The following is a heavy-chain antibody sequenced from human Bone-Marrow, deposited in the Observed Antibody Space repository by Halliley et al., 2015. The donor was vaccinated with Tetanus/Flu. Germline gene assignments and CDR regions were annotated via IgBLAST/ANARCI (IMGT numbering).Heavy chain of an antibody. CDR1: GGSFSGYY. Sequence: GLVKPSETLSLACAVYGGSFSGYYWSWIRQPPGKGLEWIGEINHSGSANYNPSLMSRLTISVDTSKNQFSLNLNSVTAADTAIYYCATVDEETYTDLSWFEPWGQGTLVTVSS. J-gene: IGHJ5*02. V-gene: IGHV4-34*10. CDR3: ATVDEETYTDLSWFEP. D-gene: IGHD3-3*01. CDR2: INHSGSA.